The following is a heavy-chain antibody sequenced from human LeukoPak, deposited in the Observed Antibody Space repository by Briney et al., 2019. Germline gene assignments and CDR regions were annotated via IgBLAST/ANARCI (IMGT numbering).Heavy chain of an antibody. CDR1: GFTFSYYG. V-gene: IGHV3-48*01. Sequence: GGSLRLSCAASGFTFSYYGMNWVRQFPGKGLEWVSYISSDRRNINYADSVKGRFTISRDNAKNSLYLQMNSLRADDTAVYYCAKLQTAATGYYFDYWGQGTLVTVSS. D-gene: IGHD3-9*01. J-gene: IGHJ4*02. CDR3: AKLQTAATGYYFDY. CDR2: ISSDRRNI.